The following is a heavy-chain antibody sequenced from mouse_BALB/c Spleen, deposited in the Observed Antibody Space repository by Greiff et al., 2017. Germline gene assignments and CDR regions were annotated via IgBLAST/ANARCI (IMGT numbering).Heavy chain of an antibody. CDR2: ISDGGSYT. CDR3: ARAYYYGSSWYFDV. D-gene: IGHD1-1*01. V-gene: IGHV5-4*02. CDR1: GFTFSDYY. Sequence: EVKVEESGGGLVKPGGSLKLSCAASGFTFSDYYMYWVRQTPEKRLEWVATISDGGSYTYYPDSVKGRFTISRDNAKNNLYLQMSSLKSEDTAMYYCARAYYYGSSWYFDVWGAGTTVTVSS. J-gene: IGHJ1*01.